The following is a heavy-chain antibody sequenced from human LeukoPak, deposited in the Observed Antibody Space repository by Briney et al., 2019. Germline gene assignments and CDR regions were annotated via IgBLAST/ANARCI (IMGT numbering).Heavy chain of an antibody. D-gene: IGHD3-10*01. CDR3: ARDSITIVRGVIISYYYGMDV. Sequence: SETLSLTCTGSGGSISSYYWSWIRQPAGKGLEWIGRIYTSGSTNYNPSLKSRVTMSVDTSKNQFSLKLSSVTAADTAVYYCARDSITIVRGVIISYYYGMDVWGQGTTVTVSS. CDR2: IYTSGST. J-gene: IGHJ6*02. V-gene: IGHV4-4*07. CDR1: GGSISSYY.